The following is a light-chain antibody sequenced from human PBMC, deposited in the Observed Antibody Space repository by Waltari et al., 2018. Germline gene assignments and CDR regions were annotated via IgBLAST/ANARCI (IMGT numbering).Light chain of an antibody. J-gene: IGKJ1*01. Sequence: EIVMTQSPATLSVSPGEGATLSCRASQSVSSNLAWYQQKPGQAPRLLIYGASTRATGIPARFSGSGSGTEFTPTISSLQSEDFSVFYCQQYSYWPWTFGQGTKVEIK. CDR1: QSVSSN. CDR3: QQYSYWPWT. V-gene: IGKV3-15*01. CDR2: GAS.